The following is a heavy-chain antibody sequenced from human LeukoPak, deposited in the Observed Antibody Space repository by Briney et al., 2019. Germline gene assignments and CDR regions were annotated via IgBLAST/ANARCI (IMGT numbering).Heavy chain of an antibody. CDR2: INPNSGGP. Sequence: GASVTVSCKASGYTFNGYYMHWVRQAPGQGLEWMGWINPNSGGPNYAQKLQGRVTMTRDTSISRAYMELSRLRSDDTAVYYCARGAMVATLFCDYWGQGTRVSVSS. V-gene: IGHV1-2*02. CDR1: GYTFNGYY. D-gene: IGHD5-12*01. CDR3: ARGAMVATLFCDY. J-gene: IGHJ4*02.